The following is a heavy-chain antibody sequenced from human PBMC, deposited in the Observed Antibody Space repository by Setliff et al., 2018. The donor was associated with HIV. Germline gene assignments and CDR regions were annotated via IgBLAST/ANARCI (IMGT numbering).Heavy chain of an antibody. Sequence: SETLSLTCAVSGYSISSGYYWGWIRQPPGKGLEWIGTIYHSGSTYYNPSLKSRLTISVDTSKNQFSLKLNSVTAADTAVYYCARVRGSSGWYVFDYWGQGTLVTVS. CDR3: ARVRGSSGWYVFDY. J-gene: IGHJ4*02. D-gene: IGHD6-19*01. CDR2: IYHSGST. CDR1: GYSISSGYY. V-gene: IGHV4-38-2*01.